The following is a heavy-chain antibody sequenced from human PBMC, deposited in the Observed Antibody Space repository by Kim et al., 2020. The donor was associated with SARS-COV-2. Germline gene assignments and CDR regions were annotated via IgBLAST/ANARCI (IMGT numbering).Heavy chain of an antibody. D-gene: IGHD4-4*01. CDR3: ARDFYSNYGDYYYYYMDV. Sequence: KRRVTISVDTSKNQFSLKLSPVTAADTAVYYCARDFYSNYGDYYYYYMDVWGQGTTVTVSS. V-gene: IGHV4-59*01. J-gene: IGHJ6*03.